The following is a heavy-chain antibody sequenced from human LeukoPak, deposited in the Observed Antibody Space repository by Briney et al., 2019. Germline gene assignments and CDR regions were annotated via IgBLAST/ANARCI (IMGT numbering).Heavy chain of an antibody. Sequence: RSSETLSLTCAVYGGSFSGYYWSWIRQHPGKGLEWIGYIYYSGSTYYNPSLKSRVTISVDTSKNQFSLKLSSVTAADTAVYYCARDPGVLWFGEFSWFDPWGQGTLVTVSS. D-gene: IGHD3-10*01. J-gene: IGHJ5*02. CDR1: GGSFSGYY. CDR2: IYYSGST. V-gene: IGHV4-31*11. CDR3: ARDPGVLWFGEFSWFDP.